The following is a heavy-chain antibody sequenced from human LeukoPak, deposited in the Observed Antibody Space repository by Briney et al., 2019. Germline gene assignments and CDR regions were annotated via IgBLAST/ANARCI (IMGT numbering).Heavy chain of an antibody. V-gene: IGHV3-11*01. Sequence: GGSLRLSCAASGFTFSDYYMSWIRQAPGKGLGWVSHITSSGSTIYYADSVKGRFTISRDNAKNSLYLQMNSLRAEDTAVYYCAREYGAPYNWFDPWGQGTLVTVSS. D-gene: IGHD4-17*01. CDR3: AREYGAPYNWFDP. CDR1: GFTFSDYY. CDR2: ITSSGSTI. J-gene: IGHJ5*02.